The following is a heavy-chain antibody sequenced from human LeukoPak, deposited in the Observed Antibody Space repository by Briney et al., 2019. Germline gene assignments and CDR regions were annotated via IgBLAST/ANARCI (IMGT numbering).Heavy chain of an antibody. D-gene: IGHD3/OR15-3a*01. J-gene: IGHJ4*02. CDR1: GGSISSYY. V-gene: IGHV4-59*01. Sequence: SETLSLTCTVSGGSISSYYWSWIRQPPGKGLEWIGYIYYSRSTNYNPSLKSRVTISVDTSKNQFSLKLSSVTAADTAVYYCAREWTPYFDYWGQGTLVTVSS. CDR2: IYYSRST. CDR3: AREWTPYFDY.